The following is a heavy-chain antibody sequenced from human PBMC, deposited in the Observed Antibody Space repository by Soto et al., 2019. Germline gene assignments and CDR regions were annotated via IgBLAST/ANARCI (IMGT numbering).Heavy chain of an antibody. J-gene: IGHJ6*02. Sequence: GGSLGLSCAASGFTFDDYAMHWVRQAPGKGLEWVSGISWNSGSIGYADSVKGRFTISRDNAKNSLYLQMNSLRAEDTALYYCAKDHLHHDYGDYVRYYYYYGMDVWGQGTTVTVSS. CDR1: GFTFDDYA. CDR3: AKDHLHHDYGDYVRYYYYYGMDV. D-gene: IGHD4-17*01. CDR2: ISWNSGSI. V-gene: IGHV3-9*01.